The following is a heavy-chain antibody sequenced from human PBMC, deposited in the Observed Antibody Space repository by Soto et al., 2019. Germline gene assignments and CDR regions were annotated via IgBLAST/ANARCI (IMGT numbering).Heavy chain of an antibody. CDR1: SGPSSSHN. J-gene: IGHJ6*02. CDR3: VRQGIGNIHGLVDV. V-gene: IGHV4-59*08. CDR2: VYSTGGT. D-gene: IGHD1-1*01. Sequence: QVQLQQSGPGLVKPSETLSLTCSVSSGPSSSHNWGWIRQPPGRGLEWIGYVYSTGGTSYNPSLKRRVTISADTATNHISLTLTSVTAADTAVYYCVRQGIGNIHGLVDVWGQGTTVRVSS.